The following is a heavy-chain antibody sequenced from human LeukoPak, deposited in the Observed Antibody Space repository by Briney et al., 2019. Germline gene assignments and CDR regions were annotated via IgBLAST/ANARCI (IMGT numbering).Heavy chain of an antibody. D-gene: IGHD3-22*01. CDR1: GFTVSSNY. CDR2: IYTGGST. V-gene: IGHV3-66*02. CDR3: TRGNHNYDSSGRD. J-gene: IGHJ4*02. Sequence: GGSLRLSCAASGFTVSSNYMSWVRQAPGKGLEWVSVIYTGGSTYYADSVKGRFTFSRDNSKNTLYLQMNSLRAEDTAVYYCTRGNHNYDSSGRDWGQGTLVTVSS.